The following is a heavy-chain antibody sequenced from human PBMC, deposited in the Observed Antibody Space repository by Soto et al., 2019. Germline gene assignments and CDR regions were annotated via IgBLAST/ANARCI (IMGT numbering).Heavy chain of an antibody. Sequence: ASVKVSCKASGYTFTSYYMHLVRQAPGQRLEWMGWISAYNGNTNYAQKLQGRVTMTTDTSTSTAYMELRSLRSDDTAVYYCARDDCTNGVCYTEWFDPWGQGTLVTVSS. D-gene: IGHD2-8*01. CDR1: GYTFTSYY. V-gene: IGHV1-18*04. CDR2: ISAYNGNT. J-gene: IGHJ5*02. CDR3: ARDDCTNGVCYTEWFDP.